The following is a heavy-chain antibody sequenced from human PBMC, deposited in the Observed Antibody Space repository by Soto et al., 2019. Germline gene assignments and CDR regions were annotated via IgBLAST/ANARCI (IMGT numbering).Heavy chain of an antibody. V-gene: IGHV1-69*02. CDR3: ARGYCGGDCYTDAFDI. D-gene: IGHD2-21*02. Sequence: QVQLVQSGAEVKKPGSSVKVSCKASGGTFSSYTISWVRQAPGQGLEWMGRIIPILGIANYAQKFQGRVTITXXNXTXXAYMELSSLRSEDTAVYYCARGYCGGDCYTDAFDIWGQGTMVTVSS. CDR2: IIPILGIA. CDR1: GGTFSSYT. J-gene: IGHJ3*02.